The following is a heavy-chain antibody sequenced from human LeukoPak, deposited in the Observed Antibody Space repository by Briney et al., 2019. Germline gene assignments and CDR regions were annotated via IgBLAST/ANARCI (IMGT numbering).Heavy chain of an antibody. D-gene: IGHD4-17*01. Sequence: GESLTTSCKGSGYSFTNYWISWVRQMSGKGLEWMGTIDPSDSYTNYKPSFQGHVTISADKSISTAYLQWSSLKASDTAMYYCAKHYGDYAGFFDYWGQGTLVSVSS. J-gene: IGHJ4*02. CDR1: GYSFTNYW. V-gene: IGHV5-10-1*01. CDR3: AKHYGDYAGFFDY. CDR2: IDPSDSYT.